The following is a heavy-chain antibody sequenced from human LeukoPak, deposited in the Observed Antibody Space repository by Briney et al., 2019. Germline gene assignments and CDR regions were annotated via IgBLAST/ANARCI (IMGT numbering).Heavy chain of an antibody. CDR2: ISAYNGNT. CDR3: ARDQNIVVVPAAGFDP. D-gene: IGHD2-2*01. CDR1: GYTFTSYG. Sequence: ASVKVSCKASGYTFTSYGISWVRQAPGQGLEWMGWISAYNGNTNYAQKFQGRVTITADKSTSTAYMELSSLRSEDTAVYYCARDQNIVVVPAAGFDPWGQGTLVTVSS. J-gene: IGHJ5*02. V-gene: IGHV1-18*01.